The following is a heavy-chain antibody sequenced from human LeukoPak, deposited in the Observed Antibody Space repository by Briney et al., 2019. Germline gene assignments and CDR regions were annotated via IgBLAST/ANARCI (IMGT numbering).Heavy chain of an antibody. J-gene: IGHJ4*02. D-gene: IGHD3-9*01. Sequence: SETLSLTCAVYGGSFSGYYWSWLRQPPGKGLEWIGEINHSGSTNYNPSLKSRVTISVDTSKNQFSLKLSSVTAADTAVYYCARGSNYDILTGYCFDYWAREPWSPSPQ. CDR3: ARGSNYDILTGYCFDY. CDR2: INHSGST. CDR1: GGSFSGYY. V-gene: IGHV4-34*01.